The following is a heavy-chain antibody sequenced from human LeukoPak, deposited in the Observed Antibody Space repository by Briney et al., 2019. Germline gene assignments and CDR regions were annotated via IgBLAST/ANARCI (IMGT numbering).Heavy chain of an antibody. CDR2: INRDGRST. CDR3: ARHPYDGLTGPSFDD. V-gene: IGHV3-74*01. D-gene: IGHD3-9*01. J-gene: IGHJ4*02. Sequence: GGSLRLSCAASGFTFGIYDMSWVRQAPGKGLEWVSRINRDGRSTSYADSVKGRFTISRDNAKNTLYLQMNSLRAEDTAVYYGARHPYDGLTGPSFDDWGQGTLVTVSS. CDR1: GFTFGIYD.